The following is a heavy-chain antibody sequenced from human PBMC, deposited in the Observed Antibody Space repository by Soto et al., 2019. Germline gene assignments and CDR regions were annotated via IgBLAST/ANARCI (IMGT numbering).Heavy chain of an antibody. CDR1: EFTFSSYW. CDR3: ARDLSGRADV. CDR2: LNEDGSFT. J-gene: IGHJ6*02. Sequence: EVQLVESGGGLVRPGGSLRLSCVASEFTFSSYWMHWVRQVPGKGLVWVSRLNEDGSFTTYADSVKGRFTISSDNAKKTLYLQMNSRRAEDTAVYYCARDLSGRADVWGQGTTVTVSS. D-gene: IGHD3-10*01. V-gene: IGHV3-74*01.